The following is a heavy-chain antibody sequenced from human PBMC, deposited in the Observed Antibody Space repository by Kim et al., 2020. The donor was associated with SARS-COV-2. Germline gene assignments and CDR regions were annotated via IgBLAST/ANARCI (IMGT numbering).Heavy chain of an antibody. CDR3: ARGEAARPQGVAVATDVDY. J-gene: IGHJ4*02. Sequence: GRFTISRDNAKNSLYLQMNSLRAEDTAVYYCARGEAARPQGVAVATDVDYWGQGTLVTVSS. D-gene: IGHD6-19*01. V-gene: IGHV3-11*06.